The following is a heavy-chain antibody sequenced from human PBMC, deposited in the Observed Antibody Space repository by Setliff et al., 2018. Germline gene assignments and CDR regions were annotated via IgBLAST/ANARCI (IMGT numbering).Heavy chain of an antibody. CDR1: GDSIRSFY. Sequence: NPSETLSLTCSVSGDSIRSFYWSWIRQSPRKGLEWIGYIDYSGITNYNPSLNSRVSMSVDTSKNQFSLRLNSVTAADTAIYYCARVARAGSVDYWGQGTLVTVS. D-gene: IGHD1-26*01. CDR3: ARVARAGSVDY. CDR2: IDYSGIT. J-gene: IGHJ4*02. V-gene: IGHV4-59*01.